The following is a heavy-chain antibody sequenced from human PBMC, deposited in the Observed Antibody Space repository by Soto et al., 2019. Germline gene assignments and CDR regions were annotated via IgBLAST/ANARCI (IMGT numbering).Heavy chain of an antibody. CDR2: ISSEGATT. CDR1: GFTFSSYA. J-gene: IGHJ6*02. Sequence: GGSLRLSCSVSGFTFSSYAMHWVRQAPGKGLEYIASISSEGATTYYADSVKGRFIISRDNSKNTLYLQMSSLRAEDTAVYYCVRDVVAARRDYYYGIDVWAQRTTVT. V-gene: IGHV3-64D*06. D-gene: IGHD6-6*01. CDR3: VRDVVAARRDYYYGIDV.